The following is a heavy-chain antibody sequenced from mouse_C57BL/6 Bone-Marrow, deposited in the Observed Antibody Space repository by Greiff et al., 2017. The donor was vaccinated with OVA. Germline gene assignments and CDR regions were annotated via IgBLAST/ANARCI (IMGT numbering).Heavy chain of an antibody. Sequence: VQLQQPGAELVKPGASVKLSCKASGYTFTSYWMHWVKQRPGQGLEWIGMIHPNSGSTNYNEKFKSKATLTVDKSSSTAYMQLSSLTSEDSAVYYGARKGVLLRSYFDYWGQGTTLTVSS. J-gene: IGHJ2*01. CDR3: ARKGVLLRSYFDY. CDR2: IHPNSGST. CDR1: GYTFTSYW. V-gene: IGHV1-64*01. D-gene: IGHD1-1*01.